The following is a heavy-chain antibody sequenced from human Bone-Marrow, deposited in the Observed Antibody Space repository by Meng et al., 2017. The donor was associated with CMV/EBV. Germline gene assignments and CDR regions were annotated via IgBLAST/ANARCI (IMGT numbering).Heavy chain of an antibody. CDR2: IYHSMKT. Sequence: QVQLQESGTGLVKPSGTLSLTCAVSGGSISSSNWWSWVRQPPGKGLEWIGEIYHSMKTNYNPSLRSRLTISLDKSKNQFSLRLSSVTAADTALYYCARNHGKSDFDYWGQGTLVTVSS. CDR1: GGSISSSNW. CDR3: ARNHGKSDFDY. V-gene: IGHV4-4*02. J-gene: IGHJ4*02. D-gene: IGHD1-14*01.